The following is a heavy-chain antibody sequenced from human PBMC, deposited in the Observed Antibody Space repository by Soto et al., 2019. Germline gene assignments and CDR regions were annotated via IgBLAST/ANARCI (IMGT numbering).Heavy chain of an antibody. Sequence: QAQLVQSRAEMRKPGASVKVSCRASGYNFAGYFIHWVRLAPGHGLEWMGWINPTSGGTKFAQKFQGRLTLTRDTSISTDSMELSSLTSDDTAVYYCARSFSSSSGFDYWGQGTLVTVSS. D-gene: IGHD6-6*01. V-gene: IGHV1-2*02. CDR3: ARSFSSSSGFDY. CDR1: GYNFAGYF. CDR2: INPTSGGT. J-gene: IGHJ4*02.